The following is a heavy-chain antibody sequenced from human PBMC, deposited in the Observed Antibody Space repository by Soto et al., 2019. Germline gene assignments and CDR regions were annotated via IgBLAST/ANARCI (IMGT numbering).Heavy chain of an antibody. CDR1: GGSISTGGYY. D-gene: IGHD3-22*01. CDR2: IYYSGVT. J-gene: IGHJ5*02. V-gene: IGHV4-31*03. CDR3: ARGYSSGYLGDWFDP. Sequence: QVQLQESGPGLVKPSQTLSLTCTVSGGSISTGGYYWSWIRQHPGKGLEWLGHIYYSGVTSYNPSLKTRGTRSGDTSKNQFSLNLSSVTAADTAVYYCARGYSSGYLGDWFDPWGQGTLVTVSS.